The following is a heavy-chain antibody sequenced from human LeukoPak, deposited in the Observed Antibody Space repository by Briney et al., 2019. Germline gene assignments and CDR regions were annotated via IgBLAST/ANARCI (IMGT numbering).Heavy chain of an antibody. V-gene: IGHV4-39*07. CDR1: DGSISSSSYY. CDR2: IYYSGST. Sequence: SQTLSLTCTVSDGSISSSSYYWGWIRQPPGKGLEWIGSIYYSGSTYYNPSLKSRVTISVDTSKSQFSLKVTSVTAADTAVYYCARGGYFPFDPWGQGTLVTVSS. D-gene: IGHD2-15*01. J-gene: IGHJ5*02. CDR3: ARGGYFPFDP.